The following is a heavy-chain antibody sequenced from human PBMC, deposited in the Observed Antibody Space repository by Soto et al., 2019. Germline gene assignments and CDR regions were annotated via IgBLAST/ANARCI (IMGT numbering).Heavy chain of an antibody. D-gene: IGHD3-16*01. CDR2: IYYSGNA. J-gene: IGHJ4*02. Sequence: SETLSLTCTVSGGSTSSDNYWSWIRQPPGKGLEWIGHIYYSGNADYNPSLKSRLAISIDTSKNQFSLKLSSVTAADTAVYFCAREGGESSDGLYYFDSWGQGSLVTVSS. CDR1: GGSTSSDNY. CDR3: AREGGESSDGLYYFDS. V-gene: IGHV4-30-4*01.